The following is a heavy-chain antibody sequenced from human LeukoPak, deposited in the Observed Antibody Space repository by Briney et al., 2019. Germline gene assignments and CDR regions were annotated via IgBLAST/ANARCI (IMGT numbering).Heavy chain of an antibody. CDR1: GFSFSSYW. V-gene: IGHV3-7*01. J-gene: IGHJ4*02. CDR2: IKYDGSLK. Sequence: GGSLRLSCVASGFSFSSYWMAWVRQAPGKGLEWVANIKYDGSLKFYVDSVKGRFTISRDKAKNSLYLEMNSLRADDTAVYFCASSHDSSGNDWGQGTMVTVSS. D-gene: IGHD3-22*01. CDR3: ASSHDSSGND.